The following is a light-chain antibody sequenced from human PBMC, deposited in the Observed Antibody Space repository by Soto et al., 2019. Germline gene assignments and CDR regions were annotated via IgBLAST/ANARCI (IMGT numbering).Light chain of an antibody. Sequence: EILLTQSPGTLSLSPGERATLCCRASQSVSSSYLAWYQHKPGQAPRLLIYASSNRATGIPDRFSGSASGTDFTLTINRLEPEDFAVYYCQLYGISPHFGQGTRLEIK. CDR2: ASS. CDR3: QLYGISPH. CDR1: QSVSSSY. V-gene: IGKV3-20*01. J-gene: IGKJ5*01.